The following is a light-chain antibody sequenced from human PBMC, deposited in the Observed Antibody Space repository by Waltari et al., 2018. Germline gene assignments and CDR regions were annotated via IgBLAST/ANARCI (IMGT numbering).Light chain of an antibody. CDR1: RSVGGW. CDR2: EAS. Sequence: DIQITQSPSAPSASVGDTVTINCRTSRSVGGWMAWFQQKPDKAPRLLIYEASSLADGVPSRFSGSGSATEFTLTISGLQPDDFATYYCQQYNDLYSFGRGTKLEI. V-gene: IGKV1-5*01. J-gene: IGKJ2*01. CDR3: QQYNDLYS.